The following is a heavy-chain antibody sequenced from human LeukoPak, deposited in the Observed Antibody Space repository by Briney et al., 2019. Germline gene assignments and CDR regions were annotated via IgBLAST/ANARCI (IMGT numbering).Heavy chain of an antibody. V-gene: IGHV3-74*01. D-gene: IGHD3-16*01. CDR3: VRSFYTSSALGY. CDR1: GFTFSMDW. Sequence: PGGSLRLSCAASGFTFSMDWMQWVRQAPGKGLVWVSRLNSDGSSTDYADSVKGRFTISRDNAKNPLYLQINSLRAEDTALYYCVRSFYTSSALGYWGQGTLVTVSS. J-gene: IGHJ4*02. CDR2: LNSDGSST.